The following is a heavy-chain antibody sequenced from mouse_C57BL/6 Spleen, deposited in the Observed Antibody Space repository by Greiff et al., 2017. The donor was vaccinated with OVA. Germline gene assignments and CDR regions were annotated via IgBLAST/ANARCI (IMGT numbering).Heavy chain of an antibody. CDR3: VKAAYSN. Sequence: EVKLMESGGGLVQPGASLRLSCAASGFTFTDYYMSWVRQPPGKGPEWLALVRNKAYGYTTEYTASVKGRFTISRDNSQNILYLQMNTLRAEDSATYYCVKAAYSNWGQGTLVTVSA. CDR2: VRNKAYGYTT. J-gene: IGHJ3*01. V-gene: IGHV7-4*01. D-gene: IGHD2-5*01. CDR1: GFTFTDYY.